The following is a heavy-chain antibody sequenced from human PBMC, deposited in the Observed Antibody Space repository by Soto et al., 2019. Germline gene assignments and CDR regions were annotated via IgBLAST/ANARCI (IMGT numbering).Heavy chain of an antibody. D-gene: IGHD6-13*01. J-gene: IGHJ6*02. CDR1: GGSVSGYY. Sequence: HSDTRSLTCAVYGGSVSGYYWSWIRQPPGKGLEWIGEINHSGSTNYNPSLKSRVTISVDTSKNQFSLKLSSVTAADTAVYYCARGPRGYSSSRYYYYGMDVWGQGTTVTVSS. CDR3: ARGPRGYSSSRYYYYGMDV. CDR2: INHSGST. V-gene: IGHV4-34*01.